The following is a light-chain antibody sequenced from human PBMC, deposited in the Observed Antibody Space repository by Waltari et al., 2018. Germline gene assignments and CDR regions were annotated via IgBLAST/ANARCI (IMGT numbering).Light chain of an antibody. CDR3: QSYDYSLSGSAV. CDR1: SSNIGAGYD. V-gene: IGLV1-40*01. Sequence: QSALTQPPSVSGAPGQRVTISCTGTSSNIGAGYDVHWYQPILGTGPRLRIYGGTNRPSGVPDRFAGSRSGTSASLAITGLQTEDEAHYYCQSYDYSLSGSAVFGGGTKLTVL. J-gene: IGLJ2*01. CDR2: GGT.